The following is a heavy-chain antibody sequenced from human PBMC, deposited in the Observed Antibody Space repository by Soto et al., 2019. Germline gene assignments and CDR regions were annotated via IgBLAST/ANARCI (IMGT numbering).Heavy chain of an antibody. CDR1: GFTFDDYA. Sequence: EVQLVESGGGLVQPGRSLRLSCAASGFTFDDYAMHWVRQAPGKGLEWVSGISWNSGSIGYADSVKGRFTISRDNATTSLSLQMNSLRAEDTALYYCAKDSTPHIATDAFDIWGQGTMATVSS. CDR3: AKDSTPHIATDAFDI. J-gene: IGHJ3*02. D-gene: IGHD2-21*01. CDR2: ISWNSGSI. V-gene: IGHV3-9*01.